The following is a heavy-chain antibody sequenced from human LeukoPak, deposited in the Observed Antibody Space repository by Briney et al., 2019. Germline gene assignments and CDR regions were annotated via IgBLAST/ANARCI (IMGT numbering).Heavy chain of an antibody. J-gene: IGHJ4*02. V-gene: IGHV1-2*02. Sequence: ASVKFYCKASGYSFTGYYMHWVRQAPGQGLEWMGWINPNTGGTNYAQKFQGRVTMTRDTSITTAYMELTWLGSDDTAVYYCARDRGRGYNYDSGDFDFWGQGTLVTVSS. CDR3: ARDRGRGYNYDSGDFDF. CDR1: GYSFTGYY. D-gene: IGHD3-22*01. CDR2: INPNTGGT.